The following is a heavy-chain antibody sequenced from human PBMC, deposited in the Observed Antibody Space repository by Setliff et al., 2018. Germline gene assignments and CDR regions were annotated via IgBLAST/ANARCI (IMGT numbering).Heavy chain of an antibody. Sequence: PSETLSLTCSVYGESFSNNYWSWIRQTPGKGLEWIGESNHGGSTSYHPSLKSRLTISVDTSKNQFSLILRSVTAADTAVYYCARGRMRGSCSGPSCTYDPFDIWGQGTPVT. CDR3: ARGRMRGSCSGPSCTYDPFDI. D-gene: IGHD2-2*01. J-gene: IGHJ3*02. V-gene: IGHV4-34*01. CDR1: GESFSNNY. CDR2: SNHGGST.